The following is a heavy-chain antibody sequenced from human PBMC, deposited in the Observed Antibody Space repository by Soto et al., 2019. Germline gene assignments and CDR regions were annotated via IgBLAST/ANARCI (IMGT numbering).Heavy chain of an antibody. V-gene: IGHV1-69*01. J-gene: IGHJ4*02. CDR3: GRGSSLTKVEY. CDR2: IIPIFGPA. CDR1: GGSVSNSA. Sequence: QVQLVQSGSEVKKPXXXXXVSCKASGGSVSNSAISWLRQAPGQGLEWMGGIIPIFGPAIYARKFQGRFTISADESTGTAYMELNNVRSDDTAVYYCGRGSSLTKVEYWGQGTLVTVSS. D-gene: IGHD6-6*01.